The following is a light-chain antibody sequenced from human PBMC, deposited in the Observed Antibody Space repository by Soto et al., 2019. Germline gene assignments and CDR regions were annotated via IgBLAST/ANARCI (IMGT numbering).Light chain of an antibody. V-gene: IGLV2-11*01. CDR2: DVS. CDR1: SSDVGGYNY. Sequence: QSALTHPRSVSGSPGQSVTISCTGTSSDVGGYNYVSWYQQHPGKAPKLMIYDVSKRPSGVPDRFSGSKSGNTASLTISGLQAEDEADYYCCSYAGSNTYVFGTGTKVTVL. J-gene: IGLJ1*01. CDR3: CSYAGSNTYV.